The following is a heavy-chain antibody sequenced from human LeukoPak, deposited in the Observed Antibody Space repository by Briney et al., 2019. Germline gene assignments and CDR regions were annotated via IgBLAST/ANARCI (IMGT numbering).Heavy chain of an antibody. CDR2: IYYSGST. Sequence: PSETLSLTCTVSGVSISSSSYYWGWIRQPPGKGLEWIGSIYYSGSTYYNPSLRSRVTISVDTSKNQFSLKLSSVTAADTAVYYCARQMSDVRLGELSLSPDYWGQGTLVTVSS. V-gene: IGHV4-39*01. J-gene: IGHJ4*02. CDR1: GVSISSSSYY. D-gene: IGHD3-16*02. CDR3: ARQMSDVRLGELSLSPDY.